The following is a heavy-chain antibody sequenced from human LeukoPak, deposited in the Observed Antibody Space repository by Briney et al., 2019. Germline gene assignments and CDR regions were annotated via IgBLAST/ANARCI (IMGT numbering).Heavy chain of an antibody. D-gene: IGHD5-24*01. V-gene: IGHV3-7*03. CDR1: GFTFSSYW. J-gene: IGHJ4*02. CDR2: IKQDGSEK. CDR3: AKDDGWVQYAN. Sequence: GGSLRLPCAASGFTFSSYWMSWVRQAPGKGLEWVANIKQDGSEKYYVDSVKGRFTISRDNAKNSLYLQMNSLRAEDTAVYYCAKDDGWVQYANWGQGTLVTVSS.